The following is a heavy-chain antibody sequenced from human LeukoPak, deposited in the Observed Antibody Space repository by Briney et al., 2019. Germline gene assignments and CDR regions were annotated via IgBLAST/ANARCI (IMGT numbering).Heavy chain of an antibody. CDR1: GFTFNDYY. D-gene: IGHD6-13*01. CDR2: ICSSGSTI. V-gene: IGHV3-11*04. CDR3: AREGSSSWHFDY. J-gene: IGHJ4*02. Sequence: GGSLRLSCAASGFTFNDYYMSWIRQAPGRGLEWVSYICSSGSTIYYADPVKGRFTISRDNTKNSLYLQMNSLRAEDTAVYYCAREGSSSWHFDYWGRGTLVTVSS.